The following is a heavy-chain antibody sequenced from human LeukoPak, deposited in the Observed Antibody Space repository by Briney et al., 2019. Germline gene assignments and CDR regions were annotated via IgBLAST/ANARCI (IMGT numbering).Heavy chain of an antibody. CDR2: IHPNTGDT. CDR1: VYTFTDYY. Sequence: ASVKVSCKASVYTFTDYYLHWVRQAPGQGLEWMGWIHPNTGDTSYAQKFQGRVSMTRDTSISTAYMELSRLRSDDTAVFYCARDHCSGGSCYGNFDYWGQGTLVTVYS. CDR3: ARDHCSGGSCYGNFDY. D-gene: IGHD2-15*01. V-gene: IGHV1-2*02. J-gene: IGHJ4*02.